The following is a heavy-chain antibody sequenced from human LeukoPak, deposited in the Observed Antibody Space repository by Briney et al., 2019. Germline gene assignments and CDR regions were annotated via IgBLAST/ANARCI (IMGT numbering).Heavy chain of an antibody. D-gene: IGHD3-16*01. CDR1: GFTFSSFW. V-gene: IGHV3-7*01. Sequence: PGGSLRLSCAASGFTFSSFWMSWVRQAPGKGLEWVAKIKHDGSEKYYVASVKGRFTISRDNAKNSLYLQMNSLRVEGTAVYYCTRGHYDSYWGQGTLVTVSS. CDR2: IKHDGSEK. CDR3: TRGHYDSY. J-gene: IGHJ4*02.